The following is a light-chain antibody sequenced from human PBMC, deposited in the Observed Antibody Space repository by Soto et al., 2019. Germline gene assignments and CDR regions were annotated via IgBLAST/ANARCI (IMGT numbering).Light chain of an antibody. CDR2: EVS. CDR3: SSYTSSIFYV. CDR1: SSDVGGYNY. Sequence: QSVLTQPASVSGSPGQSITISCTGTSSDVGGYNYVSWYQQHPGKAPKLMIYEVSNRPSGVSNRFSGSKSGNTASLTISGLQAEEEADYYCSSYTSSIFYVFGTGTKLTVL. J-gene: IGLJ1*01. V-gene: IGLV2-14*01.